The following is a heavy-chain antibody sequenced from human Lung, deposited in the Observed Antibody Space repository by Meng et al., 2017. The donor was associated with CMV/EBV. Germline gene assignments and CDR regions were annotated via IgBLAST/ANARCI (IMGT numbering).Heavy chain of an antibody. J-gene: IGHJ6*02. CDR1: GFTFSNAW. D-gene: IGHD3-10*01. V-gene: IGHV3-15*01. CDR3: YSSIRITMVCGVIFWDV. CDR2: IKRKNDGGTT. Sequence: ESXILSRPAPGFTFSNAWMSWVRQAPGKGLEWVGRIKRKNDGGTTDYAAPVKGRVTISSDDSKDTLYLHMNSLKTEATALYYCYSSIRITMVCGVIFWDVWGQGNXVTVSS.